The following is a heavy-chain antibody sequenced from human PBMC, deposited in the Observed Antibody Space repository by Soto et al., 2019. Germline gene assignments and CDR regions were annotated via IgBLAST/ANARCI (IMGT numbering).Heavy chain of an antibody. J-gene: IGHJ5*02. CDR3: ARVALYYYDSSDNWFDP. Sequence: QVQLVQSGAEVKKPGASVKVSCKASGYTFTSYGISWVRQAPGQGLEWMGWISAYNGNTNYAQKLQGRVTMTTDTSTSTAYMELRSLRSDDTAVYYCARVALYYYDSSDNWFDPWGQGTLVTVSS. D-gene: IGHD3-22*01. CDR1: GYTFTSYG. CDR2: ISAYNGNT. V-gene: IGHV1-18*01.